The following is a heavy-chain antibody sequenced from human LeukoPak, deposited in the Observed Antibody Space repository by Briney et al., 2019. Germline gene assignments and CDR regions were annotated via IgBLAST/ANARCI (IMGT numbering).Heavy chain of an antibody. CDR1: GFTISSNY. D-gene: IGHD2-2*02. CDR2: IYSGGST. V-gene: IGHV3-66*02. CDR3: AKEARQYQLLYSWFDP. J-gene: IGHJ5*02. Sequence: GGSLRLSCAASGFTISSNYMSWVRQAPGKGLEWVSVIYSGGSTYYADSVKGRFTISRDNSKNTLYLQMNSLRAEDTAVYYCAKEARQYQLLYSWFDPWGQGTLVTVSS.